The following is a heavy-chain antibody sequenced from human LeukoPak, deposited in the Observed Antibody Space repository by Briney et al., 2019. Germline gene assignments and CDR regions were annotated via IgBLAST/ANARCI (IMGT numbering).Heavy chain of an antibody. CDR2: INHSGST. CDR3: ARAPYYYGSGFDY. V-gene: IGHV4-34*01. CDR1: GGSFSGYY. D-gene: IGHD3-10*01. Sequence: SETLSLTCAVYGGSFSGYYWSWIRQPPGKGLEWIGEINHSGSTNYNPSLKSRVTISVDTSKNQFSLQLSSVTAADTAVYYCARAPYYYGSGFDYWGQGTLVTVSS. J-gene: IGHJ4*02.